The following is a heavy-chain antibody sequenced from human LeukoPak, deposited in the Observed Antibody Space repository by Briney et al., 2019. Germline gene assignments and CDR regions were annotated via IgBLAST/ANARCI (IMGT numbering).Heavy chain of an antibody. CDR2: IIPIFGTA. V-gene: IGHV1-69*05. J-gene: IGHJ4*02. CDR3: ARGTSVRFLEWLFPFDY. D-gene: IGHD3-3*01. CDR1: GYTFTGYY. Sequence: GASVKVSCKASGYTFTGYYMHWVRQAPGQGLEWMGGIIPIFGTANYAQKFQGRVTITTDESTSTAYMELSSLRSEDTAVYYCARGTSVRFLEWLFPFDYWGQGTLVTVSS.